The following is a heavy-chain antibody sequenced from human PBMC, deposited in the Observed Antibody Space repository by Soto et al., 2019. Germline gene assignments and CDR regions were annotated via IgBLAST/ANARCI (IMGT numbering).Heavy chain of an antibody. J-gene: IGHJ6*02. Sequence: QVQLVESGGGVVQPGRSLRLSCAASGFTFSSYGMHWVRQAPGKGLEWVAVIWYDGSNKYYADSVKGRFTISRDNSKSTLYLQMNSLRAEDTAVYYCARGAFLGYCSGGSCYRFRYYYYGMDVWGQGTTVTVSS. CDR3: ARGAFLGYCSGGSCYRFRYYYYGMDV. CDR2: IWYDGSNK. CDR1: GFTFSSYG. V-gene: IGHV3-33*01. D-gene: IGHD2-15*01.